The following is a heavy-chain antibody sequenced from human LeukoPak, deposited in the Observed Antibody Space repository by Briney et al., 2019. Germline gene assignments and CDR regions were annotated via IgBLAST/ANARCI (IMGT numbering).Heavy chain of an antibody. CDR2: ISSSSSYT. V-gene: IGHV3-11*06. Sequence: PGGSLRLSCAASGFTFSDYYMSWVRQAPGKGLEGVSYISSSSSYTNYADSVKGRFTISRDNAKNSLYLQMNSLRAEDTAVYYCARSPSMVRVVITYFDYWGQGTLVTVSS. D-gene: IGHD3-10*01. CDR1: GFTFSDYY. CDR3: ARSPSMVRVVITYFDY. J-gene: IGHJ4*02.